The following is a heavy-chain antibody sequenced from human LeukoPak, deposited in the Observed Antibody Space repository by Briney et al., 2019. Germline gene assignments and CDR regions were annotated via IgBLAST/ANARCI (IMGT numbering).Heavy chain of an antibody. Sequence: ASVKVSCKASGYTFTGYYMHWVRQAPGKGLEWMGWINPNSGGTNYAQKFQGRVTMTRDTSISTAYMELSRLRSDDTAVYYCAREIQNGEYGMDVWGQGTTVTVSS. CDR3: AREIQNGEYGMDV. V-gene: IGHV1-2*02. J-gene: IGHJ6*02. CDR1: GYTFTGYY. CDR2: INPNSGGT. D-gene: IGHD7-27*01.